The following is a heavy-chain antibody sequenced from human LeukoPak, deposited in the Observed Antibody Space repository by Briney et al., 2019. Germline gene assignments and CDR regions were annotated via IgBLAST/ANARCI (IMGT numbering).Heavy chain of an antibody. V-gene: IGHV4-59*12. CDR1: GGSISGYY. CDR2: IYYSGST. D-gene: IGHD1-26*01. J-gene: IGHJ4*02. CDR3: ATTPARWGRYYFDY. Sequence: SETLSLTCTVSGGSISGYYWSWIRQPPGKGLEWLGYIYYSGSTNYNPSLKSRLTISVDTSKNQLSLQLSSVTAADTAVYYCATTPARWGRYYFDYWGQGILVTVSS.